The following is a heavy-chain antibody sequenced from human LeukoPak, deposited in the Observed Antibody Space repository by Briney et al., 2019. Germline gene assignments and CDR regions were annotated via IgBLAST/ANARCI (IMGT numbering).Heavy chain of an antibody. CDR1: GCTCTGYY. CDR2: INPNSGGT. Sequence: ASVKVSCKASGCTCTGYYMHWVRQAPGQGLEWMGWINPNSGGTNYAQKFQGRVTMHRHTSISTAYMELSRLRYDDTAVYYCARDYYDFPGGYDYAIFDYWGQGTLVTVSS. V-gene: IGHV1-2*02. J-gene: IGHJ4*02. CDR3: ARDYYDFPGGYDYAIFDY. D-gene: IGHD5-12*01.